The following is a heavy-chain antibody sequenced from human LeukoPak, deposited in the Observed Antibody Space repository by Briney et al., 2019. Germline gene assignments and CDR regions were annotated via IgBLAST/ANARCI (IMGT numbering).Heavy chain of an antibody. CDR1: GFTFSSYG. Sequence: PGGSLRLSCAASGFTFSSYGMNWVRQAPGKGLEWVSSISSASSYIKYADSLEGRFTISRDNARNSLYLQMNSLRAEDTAVYYCARDYYGSRSYSSFDAFDIWGQGTMVIVSS. J-gene: IGHJ3*02. CDR2: ISSASSYI. V-gene: IGHV3-21*01. CDR3: ARDYYGSRSYSSFDAFDI. D-gene: IGHD3-10*01.